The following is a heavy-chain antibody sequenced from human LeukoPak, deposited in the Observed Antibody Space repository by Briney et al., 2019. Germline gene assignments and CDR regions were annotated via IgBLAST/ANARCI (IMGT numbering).Heavy chain of an antibody. J-gene: IGHJ4*02. CDR1: GYRFTSYW. V-gene: IGHV5-51*01. CDR3: ARLPMVRGVIITSFFDY. Sequence: GESLQISCQGSGYRFTSYWIGWVRPMPGKGLGWMGIIYPGDSDTRYSPSFQGQVTISADKSISTAYLQWSSLKASDTAMYYCARLPMVRGVIITSFFDYWGQGTLVTVSS. CDR2: IYPGDSDT. D-gene: IGHD3-10*01.